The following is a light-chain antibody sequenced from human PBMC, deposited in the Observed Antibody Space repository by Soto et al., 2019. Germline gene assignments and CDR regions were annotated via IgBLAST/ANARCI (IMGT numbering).Light chain of an antibody. CDR1: QSISRN. V-gene: IGKV1-39*01. J-gene: IGKJ5*01. CDR3: QQSYTTASIT. Sequence: DIQMTQSPSSLSASVGDRVTITCRASQSISRNLNWYQHKPGKAPTLLIYAASSLQNGVPSRFSGGGSWTESTLSISSLQPEDVGTYYCQQSYTTASITFGQGTRLEIK. CDR2: AAS.